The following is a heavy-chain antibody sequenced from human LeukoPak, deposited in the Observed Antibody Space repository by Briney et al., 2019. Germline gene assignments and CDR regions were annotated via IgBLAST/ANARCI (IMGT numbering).Heavy chain of an antibody. CDR3: ARVVVAATAFDY. V-gene: IGHV3-23*01. CDR1: GFTFSSYA. CDR2: ISGSGGST. Sequence: GGSLRLSCAASGFTFSSYAMSWVRQAPGNGLDWVSAISGSGGSTYYADSVKGRFTISRDNSKNTLYLQMNSLRAEDTAVYYCARVVVAATAFDYWGQGTLVTVSS. J-gene: IGHJ4*02. D-gene: IGHD2-15*01.